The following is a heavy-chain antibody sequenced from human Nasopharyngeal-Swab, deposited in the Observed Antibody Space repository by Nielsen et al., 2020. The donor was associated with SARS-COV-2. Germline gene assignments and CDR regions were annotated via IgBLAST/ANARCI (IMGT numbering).Heavy chain of an antibody. D-gene: IGHD3-3*01. V-gene: IGHV1-2*06. Sequence: ASVTVSCKASGYTFTGYYMHWVRQATGQGLEWMGRINPNSGGTNYAQKFQGRVTMTRDTSISTAYMELSRLRSDDTAVYYCARDRERVLDYWGQGTLVTVSS. CDR1: GYTFTGYY. CDR3: ARDRERVLDY. CDR2: INPNSGGT. J-gene: IGHJ4*02.